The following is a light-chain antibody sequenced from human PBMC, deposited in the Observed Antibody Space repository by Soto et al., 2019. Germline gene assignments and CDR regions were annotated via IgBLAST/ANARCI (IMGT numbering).Light chain of an antibody. CDR2: HAS. V-gene: IGKV3D-15*01. CDR1: QSLSTK. CDR3: QQYNNWPPVYT. J-gene: IGKJ2*01. Sequence: EIVLTQSPATLSLSPGERATLSCRASQSLSTKLAWYQHKPGHAPRLLLYHASTRATGIPARFSGSGSGTEFTLIISSLQSEDFAVYYCQQYNNWPPVYTFGQGTKLEI.